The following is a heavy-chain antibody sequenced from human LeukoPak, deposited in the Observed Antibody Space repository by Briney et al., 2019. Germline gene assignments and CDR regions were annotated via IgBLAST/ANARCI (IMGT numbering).Heavy chain of an antibody. CDR2: IRYDGSNK. D-gene: IGHD3-22*01. CDR1: GFTFGDYV. CDR3: AKGTYYYDSSGYSGAEYFQH. J-gene: IGHJ1*01. V-gene: IGHV3-30*02. Sequence: GGSLRLSCTASGFTFGDYVMSWFRQAPGKGLEWVAFIRYDGSNKYYADSVKGRFTISRDNSKNTLYLQMNSLRAEDTAVYYCAKGTYYYDSSGYSGAEYFQHWGQGTLVTVSS.